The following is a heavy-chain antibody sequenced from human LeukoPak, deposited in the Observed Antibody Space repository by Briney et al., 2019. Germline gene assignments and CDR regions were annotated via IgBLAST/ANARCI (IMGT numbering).Heavy chain of an antibody. V-gene: IGHV4-4*07. CDR3: ARVLTGVGADYYYFYYMDV. CDR2: IYTSGST. J-gene: IGHJ6*03. Sequence: SETLSLTCTVSGGSISSYYWSWIRQPAGKGLEWIGRIYTSGSTNYNPSLKSRVTMSVDTSKNQFSLKLSSVTAADTAIYYCARVLTGVGADYYYFYYMDVWGKGTTVTVSS. D-gene: IGHD1-26*01. CDR1: GGSISSYY.